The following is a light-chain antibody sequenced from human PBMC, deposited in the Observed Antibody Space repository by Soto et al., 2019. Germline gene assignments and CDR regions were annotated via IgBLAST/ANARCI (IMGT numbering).Light chain of an antibody. J-gene: IGLJ3*02. CDR2: EVS. V-gene: IGLV2-14*01. CDR3: ISYTSSSTWV. Sequence: QSVLTQPASVSGSPGQSITISCTGTSSDVGGYNYVSWYQQHPGIAPKLMIYEVSNRPSGVSDRFSGSRSGNTASLTISGLQAEDESDYYCISYTSSSTWVFGGGTKVTVL. CDR1: SSDVGGYNY.